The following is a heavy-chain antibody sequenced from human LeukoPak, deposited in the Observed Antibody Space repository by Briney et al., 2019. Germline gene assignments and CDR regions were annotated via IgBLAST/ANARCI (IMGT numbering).Heavy chain of an antibody. J-gene: IGHJ4*02. D-gene: IGHD6-19*01. CDR1: GFTFSNAW. CDR3: TTGGWYRFDY. CDR2: IKSKTDGGTT. Sequence: GGSLRLSCAASGFTFSNAWMSWVRQAPGKGLEWVGHIKSKTDGGTTDYAAPVKGRFTISRDDSKNTLYLQMNSLKTEDTALYYCTTGGWYRFDYWGQGTLVTVSS. V-gene: IGHV3-15*01.